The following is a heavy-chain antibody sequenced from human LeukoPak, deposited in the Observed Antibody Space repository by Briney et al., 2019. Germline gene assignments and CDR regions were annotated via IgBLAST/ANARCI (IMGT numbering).Heavy chain of an antibody. CDR1: GFTFSSYG. CDR2: ISYDGSNK. CDR3: ATDPGLAAAGSFYYYYYMDV. V-gene: IGHV3-30*19. D-gene: IGHD6-13*01. J-gene: IGHJ6*03. Sequence: PGGSLRLSCAASGFTFSSYGMHWVRQAPGKGLEWVAVISYDGSNKYYADSVQGRFTISRDNSKNTLYLQMNGLRAEDTAVYYCATDPGLAAAGSFYYYYYMDVWGKGTTVTVSS.